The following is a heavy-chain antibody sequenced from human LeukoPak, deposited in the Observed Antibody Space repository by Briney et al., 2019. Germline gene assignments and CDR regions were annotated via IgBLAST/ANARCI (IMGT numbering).Heavy chain of an antibody. D-gene: IGHD5-12*01. CDR3: AREIVATNPSWFDP. CDR1: GGSISSGDYY. Sequence: NPSETLSLTCTVSGGSISSGDYYWSWIRQPPGKGLEWIGYIYYSGSTYYNPSLKSRVTISVDTSKNQFSLKLSSVTAADTAVYYCAREIVATNPSWFDPWGQGTLVTVSS. CDR2: IYYSGST. J-gene: IGHJ5*02. V-gene: IGHV4-30-4*01.